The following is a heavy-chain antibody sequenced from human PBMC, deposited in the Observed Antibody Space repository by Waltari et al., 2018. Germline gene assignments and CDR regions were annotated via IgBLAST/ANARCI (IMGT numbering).Heavy chain of an antibody. CDR1: GGSLSSGSYY. CDR2: IYTSGGT. V-gene: IGHV4-61*02. Sequence: QVQLQESGPGLVKPSQTLSLTCTVSGGSLSSGSYYWSCIRQPAGEGLELIWRIYTSGGTNYNPSLKSRVTISGDTSKNQFSLKLSSVTAADTAVYYCARDSGIAVAGTVDWFDPWGQGTLVTVSS. D-gene: IGHD6-19*01. CDR3: ARDSGIAVAGTVDWFDP. J-gene: IGHJ5*02.